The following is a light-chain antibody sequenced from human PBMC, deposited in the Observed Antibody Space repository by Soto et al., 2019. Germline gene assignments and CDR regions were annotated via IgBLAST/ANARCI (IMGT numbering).Light chain of an antibody. CDR2: AAS. V-gene: IGKV1-39*01. Sequence: DIQMTQSPSSLSASVGDRVTIICRASQSIGSSLNWYQQNRGKAPKLLIYAASTLQSGVPSRFSGSGSGTDFTLTISSLQPEDFATYYCQQSYRTPVTFGPGTQV. CDR3: QQSYRTPVT. J-gene: IGKJ3*01. CDR1: QSIGSS.